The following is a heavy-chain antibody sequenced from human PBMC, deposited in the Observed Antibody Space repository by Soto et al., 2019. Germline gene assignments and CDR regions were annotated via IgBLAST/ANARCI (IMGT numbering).Heavy chain of an antibody. Sequence: AGESLKISCKGSGYSFTSYWISWVRQMPGKGLEWMGRIDPSDSYTNYSPSFQGHVTISADKSISTAYLQWSSLKASDTAMYYCARLVSGEELYYYGMDVWGQGTTVTVSS. V-gene: IGHV5-10-1*01. CDR2: IDPSDSYT. D-gene: IGHD3-10*01. CDR3: ARLVSGEELYYYGMDV. J-gene: IGHJ6*02. CDR1: GYSFTSYW.